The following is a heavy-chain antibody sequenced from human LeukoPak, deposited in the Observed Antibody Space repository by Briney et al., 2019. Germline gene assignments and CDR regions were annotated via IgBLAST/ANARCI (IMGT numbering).Heavy chain of an antibody. CDR2: ISWNSGSI. CDR3: ARSRWEPPTFFDY. D-gene: IGHD1-26*01. CDR1: GFTFDDYA. J-gene: IGHJ4*02. V-gene: IGHV3-9*03. Sequence: GRSLRLSCAASGFTFDDYAMHWVRQAPGKGLEWVSGISWNSGSIGYADSVKGRFTISRDNAKNSLYLQMNSLRAEDMALYYCARSRWEPPTFFDYWGPGTLVTVSS.